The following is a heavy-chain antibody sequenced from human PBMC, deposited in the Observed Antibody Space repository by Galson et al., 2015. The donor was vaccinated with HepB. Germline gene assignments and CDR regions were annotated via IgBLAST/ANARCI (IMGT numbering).Heavy chain of an antibody. CDR2: ISGSDGST. CDR3: AKIPSYAIFGVGGYYYMDV. V-gene: IGHV3-23*01. D-gene: IGHD3-3*01. Sequence: SLRLSCAASGFTFSSYAMTWVRQAPGKGLEWVSAISGSDGSTYYADSVKGRFTISRDNSKNTLYLQMNSLRAEDTAVYYCAKIPSYAIFGVGGYYYMDVWGKGTTVTVSS. CDR1: GFTFSSYA. J-gene: IGHJ6*03.